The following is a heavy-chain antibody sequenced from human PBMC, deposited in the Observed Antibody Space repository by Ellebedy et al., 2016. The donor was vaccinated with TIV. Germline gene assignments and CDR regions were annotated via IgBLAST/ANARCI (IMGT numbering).Heavy chain of an antibody. CDR3: ARASTTVTLFDY. CDR2: IFGGADT. J-gene: IGHJ4*02. V-gene: IGHV3-53*01. CDR1: GFTFSSYG. Sequence: GESLKISCAASGFTFSSYGMHWVRQAPGKGLEWVSVIFGGADTHYTDSVKGRFTISRDNAKNTLYLQMNSLRADDTAVYYCARASTTVTLFDYWGQGTLVIVSS. D-gene: IGHD4-17*01.